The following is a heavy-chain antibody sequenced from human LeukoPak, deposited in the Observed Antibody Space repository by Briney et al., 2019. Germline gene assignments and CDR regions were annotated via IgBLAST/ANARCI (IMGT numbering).Heavy chain of an antibody. Sequence: PGGSLRLSCAASGITFSKYSMNWVRQAPGKGLEWISYISSSSDTIYYADSVKGRFTISRGNAENSLYLQMNSLRAEDTAVYYCAMVRGVFFDHWGQGTLVTVSS. D-gene: IGHD3-10*01. CDR1: GITFSKYS. CDR3: AMVRGVFFDH. V-gene: IGHV3-48*04. J-gene: IGHJ4*02. CDR2: ISSSSDTI.